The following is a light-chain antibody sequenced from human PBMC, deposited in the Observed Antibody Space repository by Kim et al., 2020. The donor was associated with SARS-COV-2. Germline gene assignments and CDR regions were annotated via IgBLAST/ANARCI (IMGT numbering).Light chain of an antibody. J-gene: IGKJ1*01. CDR1: QSVDNW. Sequence: DIKVTQSPSTVSASVGDRVTITCRASQSVDNWVAWYQQKSGKAPKLLIFDASTLESGVPSRFSGSGSGTEFTLTISRLDPDDFATYYCQQYDTKRTFGQGTKVDIK. CDR3: QQYDTKRT. CDR2: DAS. V-gene: IGKV1-5*01.